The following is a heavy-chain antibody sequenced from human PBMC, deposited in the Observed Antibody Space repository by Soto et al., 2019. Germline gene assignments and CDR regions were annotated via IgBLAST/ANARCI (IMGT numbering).Heavy chain of an antibody. V-gene: IGHV3-21*01. J-gene: IGHJ4*02. CDR2: ISSSSSYI. CDR3: ARLYCTNGVCYNAFDY. CDR1: GFTFSSYS. Sequence: GGSLRLSCAASGFTFSSYSMNWVRQAPGKGLEWVSSISSSSSYIYYADSVKGRFTISRDNAKNSLYLQMNSLRAEDTAMYYCARLYCTNGVCYNAFDYWGQGTLVTVSS. D-gene: IGHD2-8*01.